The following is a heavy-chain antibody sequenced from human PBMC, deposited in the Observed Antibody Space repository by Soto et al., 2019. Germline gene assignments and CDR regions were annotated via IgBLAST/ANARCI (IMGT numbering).Heavy chain of an antibody. V-gene: IGHV3-74*01. Sequence: PGGSLRLSCAASGFTFSSYWMHWVRQAPGKGLVWVSRINSDGSSTSYADSVKGRFTISRDNAKNTLYLQMNSLRAEDTAVCYCARSYYSLGFDPWGQGTLVTVSS. CDR1: GFTFSSYW. J-gene: IGHJ5*02. CDR2: INSDGSST. CDR3: ARSYYSLGFDP. D-gene: IGHD4-4*01.